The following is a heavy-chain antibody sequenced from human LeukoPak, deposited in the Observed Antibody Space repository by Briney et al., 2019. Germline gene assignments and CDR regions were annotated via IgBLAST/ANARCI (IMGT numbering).Heavy chain of an antibody. CDR2: IIPIFGTA. CDR3: ASDGSGSYYRGYYYCYMGV. CDR1: GGTLSSYA. D-gene: IGHD3-10*01. J-gene: IGHJ6*03. V-gene: IGHV1-69*05. Sequence: GASVKVSCKASGGTLSSYAISWVRQAPGQGLEWMGGIIPIFGTANYAQKFQGRVTITTDESTSTAYMELSSLRSEDTAVYYCASDGSGSYYRGYYYCYMGVWGKGTTVTVSS.